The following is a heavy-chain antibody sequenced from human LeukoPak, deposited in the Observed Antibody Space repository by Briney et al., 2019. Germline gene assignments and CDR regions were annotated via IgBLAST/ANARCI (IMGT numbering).Heavy chain of an antibody. CDR3: AKDMDIVVVAWFDP. D-gene: IGHD2-15*01. J-gene: IGHJ5*02. Sequence: GGSLRLSWAASGFTFSSYAMSWVRQAPVKGLEWVSAISGSGGSTYYADSVKGRFTISRDNSKNTLYLQMNSLRAEDTAVYYCAKDMDIVVVAWFDPWGQGTLVTVSS. V-gene: IGHV3-23*01. CDR1: GFTFSSYA. CDR2: ISGSGGST.